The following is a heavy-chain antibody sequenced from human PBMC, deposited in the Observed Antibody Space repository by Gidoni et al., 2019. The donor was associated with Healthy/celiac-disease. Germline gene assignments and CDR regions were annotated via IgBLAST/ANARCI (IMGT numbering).Heavy chain of an antibody. CDR1: GFTFTSYA. CDR3: AKGGRSGWYQYFDY. CDR2: ISGSGGST. J-gene: IGHJ4*02. Sequence: GGSLRRSCAASGFTFTSYAMSWVRQAPGKGLEWVSAISGSGGSTYYADNVKGRFTISRDNSKNTLYLQRNSLRAEDTAVYYCAKGGRSGWYQYFDYWGQGTLVTVSS. D-gene: IGHD6-19*01. V-gene: IGHV3-23*01.